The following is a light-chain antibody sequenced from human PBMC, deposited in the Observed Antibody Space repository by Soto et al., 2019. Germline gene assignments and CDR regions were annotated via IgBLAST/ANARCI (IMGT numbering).Light chain of an antibody. J-gene: IGKJ3*01. CDR1: QSVGSY. Sequence: EIVLTQSPATLSLSPGGRATLSCRASQSVGSYLAWYQQKAGQSPRLLIYDASKRASGIPARFSGSGSGTDFTLTISSLEPEDFAVYYCQQRDRWPPIFTFGPGTKVDI. CDR3: QQRDRWPPIFT. CDR2: DAS. V-gene: IGKV3-11*01.